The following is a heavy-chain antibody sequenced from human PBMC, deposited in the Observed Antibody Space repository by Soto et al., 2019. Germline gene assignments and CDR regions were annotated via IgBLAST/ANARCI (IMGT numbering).Heavy chain of an antibody. Sequence: SETLSLTCTVSGYSISSGYYWGWIRQPPGKGLEWIGSIYHSGSTYYNPSLKSRVTISVDTSKNQFSLKLSSVTAADTAVYYCARDGDSNYDYWGQGTLVTVSS. V-gene: IGHV4-38-2*02. D-gene: IGHD4-4*01. J-gene: IGHJ4*02. CDR1: GYSISSGYY. CDR2: IYHSGST. CDR3: ARDGDSNYDY.